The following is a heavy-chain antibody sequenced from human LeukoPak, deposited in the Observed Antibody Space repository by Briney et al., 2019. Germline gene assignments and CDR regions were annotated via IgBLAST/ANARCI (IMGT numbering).Heavy chain of an antibody. J-gene: IGHJ3*02. Sequence: PSETLSFTCTVSGGSISSGGYYWSWIRQHPGKGLEWIGYIYYSGSTYYNPSLKSRVIISVDTSKNQFSLKLSSVAAADTAVYYCARSYYDSSGYFYDAFDIWGQGTMVTVSS. V-gene: IGHV4-31*03. CDR1: GGSISSGGYY. CDR2: IYYSGST. D-gene: IGHD3-22*01. CDR3: ARSYYDSSGYFYDAFDI.